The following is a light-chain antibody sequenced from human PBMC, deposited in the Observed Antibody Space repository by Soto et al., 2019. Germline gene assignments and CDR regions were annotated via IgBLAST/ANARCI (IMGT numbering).Light chain of an antibody. V-gene: IGLV3-21*01. CDR1: NIGSKS. CDR3: SSYAGSNNLI. CDR2: YDS. J-gene: IGLJ2*01. Sequence: SYELTQPPSVSVAPGKTARITCGGNNIGSKSVHWYQQKPGQAPVLVIYYDSDRPSGIPERFSGSNSGNTATLTISRVEAGDEADYYCSSYAGSNNLIFGGGTQLTVL.